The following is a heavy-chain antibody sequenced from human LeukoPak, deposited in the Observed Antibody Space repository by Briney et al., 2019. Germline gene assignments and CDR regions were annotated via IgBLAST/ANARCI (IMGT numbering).Heavy chain of an antibody. CDR3: ARVRTGYYPSDGMDV. Sequence: SETLSLTCTVSGGSISSGGYYWSWIRQPPGKGLEWIGYIYHSGSTYYNPSLKSRVTISVDRSKNQFSLKLSSVTAADTAVYYCARVRTGYYPSDGMDVWGQGTTVTVSS. V-gene: IGHV4-30-2*01. CDR2: IYHSGST. J-gene: IGHJ6*02. D-gene: IGHD3/OR15-3a*01. CDR1: GGSISSGGYY.